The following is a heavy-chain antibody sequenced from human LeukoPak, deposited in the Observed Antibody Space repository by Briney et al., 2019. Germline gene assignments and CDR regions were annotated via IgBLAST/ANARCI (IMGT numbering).Heavy chain of an antibody. J-gene: IGHJ5*02. CDR3: ARGGYYGSGNDFRFDP. CDR1: GGSIRSYY. CDR2: VHYSRST. Sequence: TSETLSLTCTVSGGSIRSYYWSWIRQPPGKGLEWIGYVHYSRSTNYKPSLKSRVTISVDTSKSQFSLKLSSVTAADTAVYYCARGGYYGSGNDFRFDPWGQGTLVTVSS. D-gene: IGHD3-10*01. V-gene: IGHV4-59*01.